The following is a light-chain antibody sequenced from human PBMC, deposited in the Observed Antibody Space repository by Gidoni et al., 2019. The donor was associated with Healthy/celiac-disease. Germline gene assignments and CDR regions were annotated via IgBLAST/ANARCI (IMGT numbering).Light chain of an antibody. V-gene: IGKV3-20*01. Sequence: EIVLTQSPGTLSLSPGVRATLSCRASQSVSSSYLAWYQQKPGQAPRLLIYGASSRATGIPDRFSGSGSGTDFTLTISRLEPEDFAVYYCQQYGSSPWTFXXXTKVEIK. CDR2: GAS. CDR1: QSVSSSY. J-gene: IGKJ1*01. CDR3: QQYGSSPWT.